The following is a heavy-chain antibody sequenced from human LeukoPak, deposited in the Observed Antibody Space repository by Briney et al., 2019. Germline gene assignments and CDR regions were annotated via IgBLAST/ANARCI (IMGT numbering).Heavy chain of an antibody. CDR2: ISGSGGST. Sequence: GGSLRLSCAASGFTFSSYAMSWVRQAPGKGLEWVSAISGSGGSTYYAGSVKGRFTISRGNSKNTLYLQMNSLRAEDTAVYYCAKGVKIFGVVITLDYWGQGTLVTVSS. CDR3: AKGVKIFGVVITLDY. V-gene: IGHV3-23*01. J-gene: IGHJ4*02. CDR1: GFTFSSYA. D-gene: IGHD3-3*01.